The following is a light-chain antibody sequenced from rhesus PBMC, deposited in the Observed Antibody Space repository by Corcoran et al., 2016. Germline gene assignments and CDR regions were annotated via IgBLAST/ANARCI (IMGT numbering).Light chain of an antibody. V-gene: IGKV3-42*01. Sequence: EIVMTQSPATLSLSAGERATLSCRASQSVSSSLAWYQQKPGQAPKLLNYGASSRATGIPDRVSGRGSGTAFTLTLSSLEPEDVGVYYCQQDYSWPPTFGGGTKVELK. CDR1: QSVSSS. CDR3: QQDYSWPPT. J-gene: IGKJ4*01. CDR2: GAS.